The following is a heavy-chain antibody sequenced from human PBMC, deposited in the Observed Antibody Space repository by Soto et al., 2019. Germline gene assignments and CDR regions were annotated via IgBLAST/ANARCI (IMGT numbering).Heavy chain of an antibody. V-gene: IGHV4-59*01. CDR1: GGSISSYY. Sequence: PAETLSLTCTVSGGSISSYYWSWIRQPPGKGLEWSGYIYYSGSTNYNPSLKSRVTISVDTSKNQFSLKLSSVTAADTAVYYCARVPDYYDSSGYYSFDPWGQGTLVTVSS. D-gene: IGHD3-22*01. J-gene: IGHJ5*02. CDR2: IYYSGST. CDR3: ARVPDYYDSSGYYSFDP.